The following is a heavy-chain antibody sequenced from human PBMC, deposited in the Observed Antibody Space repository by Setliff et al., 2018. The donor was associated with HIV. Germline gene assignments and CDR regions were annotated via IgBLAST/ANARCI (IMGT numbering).Heavy chain of an antibody. Sequence: LRLSCAASGFTFSSYWMSWVRQAPGKGLEWVANIKQDGSEKYYVDSVKGRFTISRDNAKNLLYLQMNSLRAEDTAVYYCAKVALELKGDFCYMSVWGKGTTVTVSS. CDR3: AKVALELKGDFCYMSV. D-gene: IGHD1-7*01. CDR2: IKQDGSEK. J-gene: IGHJ6*04. CDR1: GFTFSSYW. V-gene: IGHV3-7*01.